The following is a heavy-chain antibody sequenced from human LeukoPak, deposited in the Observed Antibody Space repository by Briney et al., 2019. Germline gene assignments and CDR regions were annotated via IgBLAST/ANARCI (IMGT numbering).Heavy chain of an antibody. J-gene: IGHJ4*02. Sequence: SVKVSCKASGGTFSSYAISWVRQAPGQGLEWMGGIIPIFGTANHAQKFQGRVTITADKSTSTAYMELSSLRSEDTAVYYCARYYYDSSGYYGYFDYWGQGTLVTVSS. CDR3: ARYYYDSSGYYGYFDY. CDR2: IIPIFGTA. D-gene: IGHD3-22*01. V-gene: IGHV1-69*06. CDR1: GGTFSSYA.